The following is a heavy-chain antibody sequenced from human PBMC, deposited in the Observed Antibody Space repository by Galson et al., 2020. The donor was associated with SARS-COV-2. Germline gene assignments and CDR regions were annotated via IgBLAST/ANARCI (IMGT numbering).Heavy chain of an antibody. CDR3: ARQLSKLWFGEFNWFDP. J-gene: IGHJ5*02. V-gene: IGHV1-46*01. Sequence: ASVKVSCKASGYTFTSYYMHWVRQAPGQGLEWMGLINPSGGNTNYAQKFQGRVTMTRDTSTNTVYMELSSLSSEDTAVYYCARQLSKLWFGEFNWFDPWGQGTLVTVSS. CDR1: GYTFTSYY. D-gene: IGHD3-10*01. CDR2: INPSGGNT.